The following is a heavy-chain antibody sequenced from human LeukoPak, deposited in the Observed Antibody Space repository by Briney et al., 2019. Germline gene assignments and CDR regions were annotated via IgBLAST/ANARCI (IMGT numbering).Heavy chain of an antibody. CDR2: INHSGST. CDR3: ARGIKIFGVVIHKGNWFDP. V-gene: IGHV4-34*01. CDR1: GGSFSGYY. D-gene: IGHD3-3*01. J-gene: IGHJ5*02. Sequence: SETLSLTCAVYGGSFSGYYWSWIRQPPGKGLEWIGEINHSGSTNYNPPLKSRVTIAVDTSKNQFSLQMSSVTAADTAVYYCARGIKIFGVVIHKGNWFDPWGQGTLVTVSS.